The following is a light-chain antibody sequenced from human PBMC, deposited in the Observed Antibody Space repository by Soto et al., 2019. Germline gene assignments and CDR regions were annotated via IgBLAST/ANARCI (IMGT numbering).Light chain of an antibody. J-gene: IGLJ1*01. CDR2: EVS. Sequence: QSALTQPPSASGSPGQSVTISCTGTSSDVGGYNYVSWYQQHPGKAPKLMIYEVSKWPSGVPDRFSGSKSGNTASLTVSGLQAEDEADYYCCSFTSSNTHVFGTGTKLTVL. V-gene: IGLV2-8*01. CDR3: CSFTSSNTHV. CDR1: SSDVGGYNY.